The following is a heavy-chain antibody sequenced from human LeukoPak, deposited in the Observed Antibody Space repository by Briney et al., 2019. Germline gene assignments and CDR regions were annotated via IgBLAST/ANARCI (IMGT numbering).Heavy chain of an antibody. CDR2: VGLSAGNA. CDR3: ARAPDARTQAGLDY. Sequence: GGSLRLSCAASGFSFSSYGMSWVRQAPGKGLQWVSTVGLSAGNAYYADSVKGRFTISRDNSKNTLYLQMNSLRAEDTAVYYCARAPDARTQAGLDYWGQGTLVTVSS. V-gene: IGHV3-23*01. D-gene: IGHD1-14*01. J-gene: IGHJ4*02. CDR1: GFSFSSYG.